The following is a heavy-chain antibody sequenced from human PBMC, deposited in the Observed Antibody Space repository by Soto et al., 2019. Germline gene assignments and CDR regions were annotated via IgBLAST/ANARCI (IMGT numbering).Heavy chain of an antibody. CDR1: GYTFTSYD. D-gene: IGHD3-3*01. CDR2: MNPNSGNT. J-gene: IGHJ5*02. CDR3: ARGSYYDFWSGYLKWFDP. V-gene: IGHV1-8*01. Sequence: ASVKVSCKASGYTFTSYDINWVRQATGQGLEWMGWMNPNSGNTGYAQKFQGRVTVTRNTSISTAYMELSSLRSEDTAVYYCARGSYYDFWSGYLKWFDPWGQGTLVTVSS.